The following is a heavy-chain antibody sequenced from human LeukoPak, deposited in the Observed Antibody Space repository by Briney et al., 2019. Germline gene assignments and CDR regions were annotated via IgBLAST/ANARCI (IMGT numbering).Heavy chain of an antibody. V-gene: IGHV3-9*01. D-gene: IGHD6-19*01. CDR3: AKGRIRGIAVAFDY. J-gene: IGHJ4*02. CDR1: GFTFDDYA. Sequence: GGSLRLSCAASGFTFDDYAMPWVRQAPGKGLEWVSGISWNSGSIGYADSVKGRFTISRDNAKSSLYLQMNSLRAEDTALYYCAKGRIRGIAVAFDYWGQGTLVTVSS. CDR2: ISWNSGSI.